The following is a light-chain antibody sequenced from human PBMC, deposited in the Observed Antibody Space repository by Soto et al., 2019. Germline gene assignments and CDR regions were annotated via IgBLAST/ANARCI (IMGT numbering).Light chain of an antibody. CDR1: SSDLGAYHS. V-gene: IGLV2-14*01. CDR3: SSYTSSNTYV. J-gene: IGLJ1*01. Sequence: QSALTQPASVSGFPGQSITISCTGTSSDLGAYHSVSWYPRHPDKAPKLIIFPVSNRPSGISTRFSGSKSGNTASLTISGLQTEDEADYYCSSYTSSNTYVFGLGTKLTVL. CDR2: PVS.